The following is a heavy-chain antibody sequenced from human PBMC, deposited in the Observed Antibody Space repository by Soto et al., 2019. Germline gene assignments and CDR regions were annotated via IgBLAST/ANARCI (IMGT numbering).Heavy chain of an antibody. CDR1: GDTFSTYS. D-gene: IGHD2-2*01. J-gene: IGHJ6*02. CDR3: AREGLVLVPTTVNSDYYYYAMDV. Sequence: ASVKVSCKASGDTFSTYSITWMRQAPGRGLEWVGGIIPRSAKSNYAQKFEGRVTITADESTSTAYMELSSLRSEDTAVYYCAREGLVLVPTTVNSDYYYYAMDVWGQETTVTVSS. CDR2: IIPRSAKS. V-gene: IGHV1-69*13.